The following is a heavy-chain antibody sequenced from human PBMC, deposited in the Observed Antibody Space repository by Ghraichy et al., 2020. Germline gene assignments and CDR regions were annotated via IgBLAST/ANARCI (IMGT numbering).Heavy chain of an antibody. V-gene: IGHV3-15*01. D-gene: IGHD2-2*01. J-gene: IGHJ3*01. CDR3: TTDCSSTGCLDDGAFDL. Sequence: LSLTCGPSGFSFSTALMTLVRQGPGEGLEWVCRVKTEVEGKATDFAAPVKGIFTISRDDSKNTVFLQMNSLQTEDTAVYYCTTDCSSTGCLDDGAFDLWGPGTMVTVSS. CDR2: VKTEVEGKAT. CDR1: GFSFSTAL.